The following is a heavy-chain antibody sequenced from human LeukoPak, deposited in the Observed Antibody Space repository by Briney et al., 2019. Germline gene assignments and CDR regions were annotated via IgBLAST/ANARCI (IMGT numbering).Heavy chain of an antibody. Sequence: GGSLRLSCAASGFTFSSYSMNWVRQAPGKGLEWVSSISSSSSYIYYADSVKGRFTISRDNAKNSLYLQMNSLRAEDTAVYYCARYYDRSGFYRDAFDLWGQGTMVTVSS. D-gene: IGHD3-22*01. CDR1: GFTFSSYS. CDR3: ARYYDRSGFYRDAFDL. J-gene: IGHJ3*01. CDR2: ISSSSSYI. V-gene: IGHV3-21*01.